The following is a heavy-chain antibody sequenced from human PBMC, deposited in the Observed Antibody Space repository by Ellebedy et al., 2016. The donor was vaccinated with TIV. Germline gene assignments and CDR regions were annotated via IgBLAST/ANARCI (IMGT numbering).Heavy chain of an antibody. CDR1: GFTFSSYS. Sequence: PGGSLRLSCAASGFTFSSYSMNRVRQAPGRGLEWVSTISSSSSYIYYADSVKGRFTISRDNVKNSLYLQMNNLRAEDTAVYYCARGADTTMVWGALDIWGQGTVVTVSS. CDR2: ISSSSSYI. D-gene: IGHD5-18*01. V-gene: IGHV3-21*01. J-gene: IGHJ3*02. CDR3: ARGADTTMVWGALDI.